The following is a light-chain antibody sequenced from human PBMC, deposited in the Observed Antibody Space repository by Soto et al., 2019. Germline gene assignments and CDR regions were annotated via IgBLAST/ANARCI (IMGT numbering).Light chain of an antibody. Sequence: DIQMTQSPYSLSASVGDIVTITCQASQDISNYLNWYQQKPGKAPKLLIYAASNLETGVPSRFSGSGSGTDFTFTISSLQPEDIATYYCQQYDNLPPLTFGGGTKVEIK. CDR3: QQYDNLPPLT. CDR2: AAS. CDR1: QDISNY. J-gene: IGKJ4*01. V-gene: IGKV1-33*01.